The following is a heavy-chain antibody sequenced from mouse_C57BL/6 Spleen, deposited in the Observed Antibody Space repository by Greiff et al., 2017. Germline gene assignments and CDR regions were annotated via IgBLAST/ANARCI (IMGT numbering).Heavy chain of an antibody. CDR2: IRSKSNNYAT. Sequence: EVKLVESGGGLVQPKGSLKLSCAASGFSFNTYAMNWVRQAPGQGLEWVARIRSKSNNYATYYADSVKDRFTISRDDSESMLYLQMNNLKTEDTAMYYCVREGLTSAWCAYWGQGTLVTVSA. J-gene: IGHJ3*01. CDR3: VREGLTSAWCAY. V-gene: IGHV10-1*01. D-gene: IGHD3-1*01. CDR1: GFSFNTYA.